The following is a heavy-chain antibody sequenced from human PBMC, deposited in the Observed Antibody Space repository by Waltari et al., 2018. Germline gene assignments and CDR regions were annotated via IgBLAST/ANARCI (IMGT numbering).Heavy chain of an antibody. CDR3: AKSTGSYYEVFDY. CDR1: GFTFSNYG. V-gene: IGHV3-23*04. J-gene: IGHJ4*02. Sequence: EVRLVESGGGLVQPGGSLTLSCAASGFTFSNYGMSWVRQAPGKGLECVSTISGSGGTTFYADSVKGRFTMSKDNSKNTLFLQMNSLRFDDTAEYYCAKSTGSYYEVFDYWDRGTLVTVSS. D-gene: IGHD1-26*01. CDR2: ISGSGGTT.